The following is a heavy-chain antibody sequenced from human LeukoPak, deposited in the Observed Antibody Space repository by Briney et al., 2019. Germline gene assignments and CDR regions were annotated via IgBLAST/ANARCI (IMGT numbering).Heavy chain of an antibody. Sequence: GGSLRLSCAASGFTFSSYSMKWVRQAPRKGLEWVSYISSSRSTIYYADSVKGRFTISRDNAKNSLYLQMNSLRDEDTAVYYCARGHTGIAVAGTDYWGQGTLVTVSS. CDR2: ISSSRSTI. CDR3: ARGHTGIAVAGTDY. V-gene: IGHV3-48*02. D-gene: IGHD6-19*01. J-gene: IGHJ4*02. CDR1: GFTFSSYS.